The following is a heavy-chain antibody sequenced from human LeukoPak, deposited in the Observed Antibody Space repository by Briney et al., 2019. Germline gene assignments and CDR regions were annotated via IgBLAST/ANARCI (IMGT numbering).Heavy chain of an antibody. CDR2: IYHSGST. CDR3: ARTSIAARRANAFDI. V-gene: IGHV4-30-2*01. Sequence: SETLSLTCAVSGGSISSGGYSWSWIRQPPGKGLEWIGYIYHSGSTYYNPSLKSRVTISVDRSKNQFSLKLSSVTAADTAVYYCARTSIAARRANAFDIWGQGTMITVSS. CDR1: GGSISSGGYS. J-gene: IGHJ3*02. D-gene: IGHD6-6*01.